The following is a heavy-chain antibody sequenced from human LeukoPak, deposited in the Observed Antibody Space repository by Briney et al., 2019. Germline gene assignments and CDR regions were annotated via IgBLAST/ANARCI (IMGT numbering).Heavy chain of an antibody. D-gene: IGHD3-22*01. J-gene: IGHJ4*02. Sequence: ASVTVSCKASGYTFTSYAMHWVRQAPGQRLEWMGWINAGNGNTKYSQKFQGRVTITRDTSASTAYMELSSLRSEDTAVYYCARIVSGYYYFDYWGQGTLVTVSS. CDR2: INAGNGNT. CDR3: ARIVSGYYYFDY. CDR1: GYTFTSYA. V-gene: IGHV1-3*01.